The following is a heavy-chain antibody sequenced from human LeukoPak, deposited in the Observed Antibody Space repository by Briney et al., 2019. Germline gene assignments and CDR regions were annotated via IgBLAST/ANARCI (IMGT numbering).Heavy chain of an antibody. CDR3: ATDRGYCGSTSCYSFDI. D-gene: IGHD2-2*01. CDR2: IFYGGGT. J-gene: IGHJ3*02. V-gene: IGHV4-59*01. Sequence: SETLSLTCTVSGGSISSYYWSWIRQPPGKGLECMGYIFYGGGTNYNPPPKSRATISVDTSKNQFSLKQSSVTAADTAVYYCATDRGYCGSTSCYSFDIWGQGTMVTVSS. CDR1: GGSISSYY.